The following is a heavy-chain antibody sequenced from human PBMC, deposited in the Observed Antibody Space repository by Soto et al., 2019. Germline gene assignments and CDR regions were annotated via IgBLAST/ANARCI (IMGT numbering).Heavy chain of an antibody. J-gene: IGHJ5*02. CDR1: GFTFSSYA. CDR3: GNACVRSTSQDCGFDP. CDR2: ISGSGGST. Sequence: EVQLLESGGGLVQPGGSLRLSCAASGFTFSSYAMSWVRQAPGKGLEWVSAISGSGGSTYYADSVKGRFTISRDNSKNTWYLQMNSLTAEDTAVYYCGNACVRSTSQDCGFDPWGQGTLVTVSS. D-gene: IGHD5-12*01. V-gene: IGHV3-23*01.